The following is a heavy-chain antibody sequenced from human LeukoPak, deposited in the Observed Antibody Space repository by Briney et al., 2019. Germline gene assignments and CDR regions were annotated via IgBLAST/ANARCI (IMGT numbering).Heavy chain of an antibody. J-gene: IGHJ4*02. V-gene: IGHV3-21*01. Sequence: PGGSLRLSCAASGFTFSSYSMNWVRQAPGKGLEWVSSTSSSSYIYYADSVKGRFTISRDNAKNSLYLQMNSLRAEDTAVYYCAIYYDSSGYYFEAVDYFDYWGQGTLVTVSS. CDR3: AIYYDSSGYYFEAVDYFDY. D-gene: IGHD3-22*01. CDR1: GFTFSSYS. CDR2: TSSSSYI.